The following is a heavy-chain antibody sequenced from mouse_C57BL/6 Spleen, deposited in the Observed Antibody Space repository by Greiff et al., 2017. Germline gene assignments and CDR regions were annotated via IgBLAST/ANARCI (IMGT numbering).Heavy chain of an antibody. D-gene: IGHD4-1*01. V-gene: IGHV1-47*01. CDR1: GYTFTTYP. CDR2: FHPYNDDT. Sequence: VQLQESGAELVKPGASVKMSCKASGYTFTTYPIEWMKQNPGKSLEWIGNFHPYNDDTKYNEKFKGKATFTVEKSSSTVYLELSRLTSDDSAVYYCARRGSCCDYFAMECRGTGTSVTAS. CDR3: ARRGSCCDYFAMEC. J-gene: IGHJ4*01.